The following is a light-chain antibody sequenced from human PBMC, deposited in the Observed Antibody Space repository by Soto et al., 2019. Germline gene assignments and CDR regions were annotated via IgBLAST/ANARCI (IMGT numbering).Light chain of an antibody. CDR1: SSDVGGYNY. CDR3: SSYTSSSTVV. Sequence: SALPQAASVSGSPGQSITISCTGTSSDVGGYNYVSWYQQHPGKAPKLMIYDVSNRPSGVSNRFSGSKSGNTASLTISGLQAEDEADYYCSSYTSSSTVVFGGGTKVTVL. CDR2: DVS. J-gene: IGLJ2*01. V-gene: IGLV2-14*01.